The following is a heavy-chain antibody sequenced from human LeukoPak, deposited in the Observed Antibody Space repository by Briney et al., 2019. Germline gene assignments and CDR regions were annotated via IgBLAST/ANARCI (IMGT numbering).Heavy chain of an antibody. J-gene: IGHJ6*02. CDR3: ARDMVRLQLGSEPSYYYYGMDV. CDR2: VNPNSGGT. V-gene: IGHV1-2*04. CDR1: GYTFTDCY. D-gene: IGHD5-24*01. Sequence: ASVKVSCTASGYTFTDCYLHWVRQAPGQGLEWMGRVNPNSGGTNYAQKFQGWVTMTRDTSISTAYMELSRLRSDDTAVYYCARDMVRLQLGSEPSYYYYGMDVWGQGTTVTVSS.